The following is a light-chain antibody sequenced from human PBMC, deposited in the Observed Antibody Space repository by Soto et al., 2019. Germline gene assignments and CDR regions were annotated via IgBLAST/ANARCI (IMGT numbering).Light chain of an antibody. CDR1: QSINNW. CDR3: QQSNSYPLT. CDR2: KAS. J-gene: IGKJ4*01. V-gene: IGKV1-5*03. Sequence: DIQMTQSPSTLSASVGDRVTITCRASQSINNWLAWYQQKPGRAPNLLIYKASALETGGPSRFSGSGSGTEFTLTITSLQPEDFATYYCQQSNSYPLTFGGGTRVEI.